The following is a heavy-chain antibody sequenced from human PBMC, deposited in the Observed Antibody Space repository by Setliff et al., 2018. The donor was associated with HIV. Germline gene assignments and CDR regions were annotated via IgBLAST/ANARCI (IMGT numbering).Heavy chain of an antibody. D-gene: IGHD6-13*01. CDR2: ISAYNGDT. Sequence: ASVKVSCKASGYTFTSYAMNWVRQAPGQGLEWMGWISAYNGDTHYAQKLQGRVTMTTDTSTTTAYMELRSLRSDDTAMYFCARKGQQLPIDYWGQGTLVTVSS. V-gene: IGHV1-18*01. CDR3: ARKGQQLPIDY. CDR1: GYTFTSYA. J-gene: IGHJ4*02.